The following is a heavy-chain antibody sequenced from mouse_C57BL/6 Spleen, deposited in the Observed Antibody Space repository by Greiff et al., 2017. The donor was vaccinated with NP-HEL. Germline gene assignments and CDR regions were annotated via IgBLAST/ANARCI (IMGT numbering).Heavy chain of an antibody. Sequence: QVQLQQSGAELVRPGASVTLSCKASGYTFTDYEMHWVKQTPVHGLEWIGAIDPETGGTASNQKFKGKAILTADKSSSTAYMELRSLTSEDSAVYYCTRGEGYGPWFAYWGQGTLVTVSA. CDR3: TRGEGYGPWFAY. D-gene: IGHD2-2*01. CDR1: GYTFTDYE. CDR2: IDPETGGT. V-gene: IGHV1-15*01. J-gene: IGHJ3*01.